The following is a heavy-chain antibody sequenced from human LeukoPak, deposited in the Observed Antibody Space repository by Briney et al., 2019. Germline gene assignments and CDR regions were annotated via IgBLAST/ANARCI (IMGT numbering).Heavy chain of an antibody. CDR2: IYHSGST. J-gene: IGHJ4*02. Sequence: SETLSLTCAVSGYSISSGYYWGWIRQPPGKGQEWIGSIYHSGSTYYNPSLKSRVTISVDTSKNQFSLKLSSVTAADTAVYYCARLSQQLGDFDYWGQGTLVTVSS. CDR3: ARLSQQLGDFDY. D-gene: IGHD6-13*01. CDR1: GYSISSGYY. V-gene: IGHV4-38-2*01.